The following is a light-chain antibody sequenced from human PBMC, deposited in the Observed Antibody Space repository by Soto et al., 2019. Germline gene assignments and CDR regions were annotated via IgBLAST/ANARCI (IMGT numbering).Light chain of an antibody. CDR2: SAS. CDR1: QSFDSTY. J-gene: IGKJ1*01. Sequence: ETVLTQSPDTLSSSPGERATLSCRASQSFDSTYLAWFQQKPGQAPRLLIYSASSRATGIPDRFSGSGSGTDFTLTISRLETEEFAVCYCQRYGGSPWTCGQGTKVEI. V-gene: IGKV3-20*01. CDR3: QRYGGSPWT.